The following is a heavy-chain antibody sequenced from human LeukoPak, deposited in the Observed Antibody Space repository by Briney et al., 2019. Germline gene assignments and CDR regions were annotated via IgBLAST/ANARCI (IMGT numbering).Heavy chain of an antibody. J-gene: IGHJ3*02. V-gene: IGHV4-4*07. D-gene: IGHD4-17*01. Sequence: SETLSLTCTVSGGSISSYYWSWIRQPAGKGLEWIGRIYTSGSTNHNPSLKSRVTMSVDTSKNQFSLKLSSVTAADTAVYYCARDRVDIRSDAFDIWGQGTMVTVSS. CDR1: GGSISSYY. CDR2: IYTSGST. CDR3: ARDRVDIRSDAFDI.